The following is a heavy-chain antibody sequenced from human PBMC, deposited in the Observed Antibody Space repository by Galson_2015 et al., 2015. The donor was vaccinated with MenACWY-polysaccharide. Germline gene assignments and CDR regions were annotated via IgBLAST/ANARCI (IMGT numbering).Heavy chain of an antibody. V-gene: IGHV3-48*02. J-gene: IGHJ4*02. CDR3: ARVLKGLVGATPDY. CDR1: GFTFSSYR. D-gene: IGHD1-26*01. CDR2: ISSGGTI. Sequence: SLRLSCAASGFTFSSYRMNWVRQAPGKGLEWVSYISSGGTIYYADSVKCRFTISRDNAKNSLYLQMNSLRDDDTAVHYCARVLKGLVGATPDYWGQGTLVTVSS.